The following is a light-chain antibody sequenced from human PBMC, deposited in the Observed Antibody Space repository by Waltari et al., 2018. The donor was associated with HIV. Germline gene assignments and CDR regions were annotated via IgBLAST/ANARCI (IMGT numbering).Light chain of an antibody. CDR3: AAWDDSLNGWV. J-gene: IGLJ3*02. CDR1: SSDVGGYNY. V-gene: IGLV2-14*01. Sequence: QSALTQPASVSGSPGQSITISCTGASSDVGGYNYVSWYQQHPGKAPKLIIYEVSNRPSGLSDRFSGSKSCTSASLAISGLQSEDDADYYCAAWDDSLNGWVFGGGTKLTVL. CDR2: EVS.